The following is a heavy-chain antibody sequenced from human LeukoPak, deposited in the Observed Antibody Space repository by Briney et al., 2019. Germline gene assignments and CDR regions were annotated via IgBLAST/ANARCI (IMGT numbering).Heavy chain of an antibody. V-gene: IGHV4-34*01. CDR3: ARVSYYDSSCNRGAFDY. D-gene: IGHD3-22*01. Sequence: SQTLSLTCAVSGGSFSGYYWSWVRQPPGKGVERIGEINHSGSANYNPSLKSRVTISVDTSKNQFSLKLSSVTAADTAVYYCARVSYYDSSCNRGAFDYWGQGTLVTVSS. CDR2: INHSGSA. J-gene: IGHJ4*02. CDR1: GGSFSGYY.